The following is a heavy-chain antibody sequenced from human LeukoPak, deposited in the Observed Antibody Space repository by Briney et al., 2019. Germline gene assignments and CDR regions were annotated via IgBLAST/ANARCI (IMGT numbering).Heavy chain of an antibody. CDR1: GFTFSSYG. CDR2: IWYDGSNK. D-gene: IGHD6-19*01. V-gene: IGHV3-33*01. Sequence: QPGGSLRLSCAASGFTFSSYGMHWVRQAPGKGLEWEAVIWYDGSNKYYADSVKGRFTISRDNSNSTLYLQMNSLRAEDTAVYYCAREGSSGSYGGDAFDIWGQGTMVIVSS. J-gene: IGHJ3*02. CDR3: AREGSSGSYGGDAFDI.